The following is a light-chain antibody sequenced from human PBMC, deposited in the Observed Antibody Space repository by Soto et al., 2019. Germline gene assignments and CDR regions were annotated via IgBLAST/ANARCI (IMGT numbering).Light chain of an antibody. J-gene: IGKJ1*01. Sequence: EVVMTQSPATLSLSPGERATLSCRASQSVGTNLAWYQQKPGQAPRLLIYGASTRATGIPARFSGSGSGTEFTLTISSLQSEDFAVYYCQQYNNWPWTFGQGTKVDIK. CDR2: GAS. V-gene: IGKV3-15*01. CDR1: QSVGTN. CDR3: QQYNNWPWT.